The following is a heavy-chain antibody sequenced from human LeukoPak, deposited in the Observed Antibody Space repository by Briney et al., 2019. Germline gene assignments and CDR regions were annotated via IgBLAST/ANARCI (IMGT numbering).Heavy chain of an antibody. Sequence: GESLKISCKGSGYSFTTYWIAWVRQMPGKGLEWMGIIYPGDSDTGYSPSFQGQVTMSADKSISTAYLQWSSLKASDTAMYYCARLDGDTTSPQGYWGQGTLVTVSS. V-gene: IGHV5-51*01. CDR2: IYPGDSDT. CDR1: GYSFTTYW. CDR3: ARLDGDTTSPQGY. J-gene: IGHJ4*02. D-gene: IGHD2-21*01.